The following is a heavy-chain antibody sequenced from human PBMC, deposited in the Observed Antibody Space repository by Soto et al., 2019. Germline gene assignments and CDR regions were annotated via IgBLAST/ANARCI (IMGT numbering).Heavy chain of an antibody. J-gene: IGHJ4*02. CDR2: INYDGSEK. D-gene: IGHD6-19*01. Sequence: EVQLVESGGGLVQPGGSLRLSCAASGFTLSNYWMTWVRQAPGNGLEWVANINYDGSEKNYVDSVKGRFTISRDNTRNSLALQMNSLRAEDTAVYYCLSAGSAVSWGQGTLVTVSS. CDR3: LSAGSAVS. V-gene: IGHV3-7*03. CDR1: GFTLSNYW.